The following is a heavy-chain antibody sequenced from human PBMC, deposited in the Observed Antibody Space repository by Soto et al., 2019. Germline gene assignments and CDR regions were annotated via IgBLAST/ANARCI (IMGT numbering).Heavy chain of an antibody. V-gene: IGHV3-15*07. CDR2: VKSKTDGGTT. CDR1: GFIFSNAW. J-gene: IGHJ4*02. CDR3: ARAIAPGSSALAY. Sequence: GGSLRLSCAASGFIFSNAWINWVRQAPGKGLEWVGRVKSKTDGGTTDFAAPVKGRFAISRDDSKNMVYLEMNSLKTEDTAVYYCARAIAPGSSALAYWGQGTLVTVSS. D-gene: IGHD6-13*01.